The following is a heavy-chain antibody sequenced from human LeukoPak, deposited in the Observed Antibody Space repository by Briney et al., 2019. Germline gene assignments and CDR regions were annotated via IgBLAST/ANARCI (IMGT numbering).Heavy chain of an antibody. J-gene: IGHJ6*03. V-gene: IGHV1-69*13. CDR1: GGTFSSYA. CDR2: IIPIFGTT. D-gene: IGHD1-26*01. Sequence: GASVKVSCKASGGTFSSYAISWVRQAPGQGLEWMGGIIPIFGTTKNAQKFQGRVTITADESTSTAYMELSSLRFEDTAVYYCARGGSSYPQYYYYMDVWGKGTTVTVSS. CDR3: ARGGSSYPQYYYYMDV.